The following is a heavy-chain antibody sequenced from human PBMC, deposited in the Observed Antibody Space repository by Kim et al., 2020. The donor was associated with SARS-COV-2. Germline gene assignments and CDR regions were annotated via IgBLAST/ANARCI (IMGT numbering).Heavy chain of an antibody. J-gene: IGHJ3*02. V-gene: IGHV3-74*01. D-gene: IGHD3-16*01. CDR3: ARGGLRAAFDI. Sequence: STLYADSVKGRFTIARDDAKNTLYLQMNSLRAEDTAMYFCARGGLRAAFDIWGPGTMVTVSS. CDR2: ST.